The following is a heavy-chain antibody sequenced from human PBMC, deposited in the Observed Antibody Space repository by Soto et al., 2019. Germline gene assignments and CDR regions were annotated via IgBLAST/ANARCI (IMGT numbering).Heavy chain of an antibody. CDR3: ARVEQYDFWSGYQSNWFDP. CDR2: ISAYNGNT. Sequence: ASVKVSFKASGYTFTSYGIRWVRQAPGQGLEWMGWISAYNGNTNFAQKLQGRVTMTTDTSTSTAYMELRSLRSDDTAVYYCARVEQYDFWSGYQSNWFDPWGQGTLVTVSS. D-gene: IGHD3-3*01. V-gene: IGHV1-18*01. J-gene: IGHJ5*02. CDR1: GYTFTSYG.